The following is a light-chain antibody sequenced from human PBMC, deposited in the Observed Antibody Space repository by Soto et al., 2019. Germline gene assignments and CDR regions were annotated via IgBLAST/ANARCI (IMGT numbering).Light chain of an antibody. V-gene: IGLV6-57*01. CDR1: RGSIASNY. Sequence: NFMLTQPHSVSDSPGKTVIISCTRSRGSIASNYVQWYQQRPGSSPTTVIYEDNQRPSGVPDRFSGSIDSSSNSASLTISELETEDEADYFCQSYDATNQVFGGGTKLTVL. CDR3: QSYDATNQV. CDR2: EDN. J-gene: IGLJ3*02.